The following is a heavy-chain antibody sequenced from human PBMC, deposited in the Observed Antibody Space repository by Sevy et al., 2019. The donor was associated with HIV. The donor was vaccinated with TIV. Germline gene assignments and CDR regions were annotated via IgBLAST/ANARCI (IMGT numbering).Heavy chain of an antibody. Sequence: GGSLRLSCAASGFTVSSNYMSWVRQAPGKGLEWVSVIYSGGSTYYADSVKGRFTISRDNSKNTRYLQMNSLRAEDTAVYYCARDSAKRLHAFDIWGQGTMVTVSS. V-gene: IGHV3-53*01. CDR3: ARDSAKRLHAFDI. CDR1: GFTVSSNY. J-gene: IGHJ3*02. CDR2: IYSGGST. D-gene: IGHD4-4*01.